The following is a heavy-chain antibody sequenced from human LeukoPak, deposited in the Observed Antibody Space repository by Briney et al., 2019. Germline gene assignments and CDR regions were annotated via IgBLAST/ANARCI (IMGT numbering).Heavy chain of an antibody. V-gene: IGHV1-2*02. D-gene: IGHD4-23*01. CDR3: ARDRVVTPGYYYYYMDV. CDR2: INPNSGAT. CDR1: GYTFTGYY. Sequence: ASVKVSCKASGYTFTGYYLHWVRQAPGQGLEWMGWINPNSGATTYAQKFQGRVTMTRDTSISTAYMELSRLRSDDTAVYYCARDRVVTPGYYYYYMDVWGKGTTVTVSS. J-gene: IGHJ6*03.